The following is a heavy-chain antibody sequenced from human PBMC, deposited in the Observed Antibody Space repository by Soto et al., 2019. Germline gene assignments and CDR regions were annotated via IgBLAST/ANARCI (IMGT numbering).Heavy chain of an antibody. Sequence: GGSLRLSCAASGFTVSSNYMSWVRQAPGKGLEWVSVIYSGGSTYYADSVKGRFTISRDNSKNTLYLQMNSLRAEDTAVYYCAREASSSSGKHGMDVWGQGTTVTVSS. CDR3: AREASSSSGKHGMDV. J-gene: IGHJ6*02. CDR1: GFTVSSNY. D-gene: IGHD6-6*01. CDR2: IYSGGST. V-gene: IGHV3-53*01.